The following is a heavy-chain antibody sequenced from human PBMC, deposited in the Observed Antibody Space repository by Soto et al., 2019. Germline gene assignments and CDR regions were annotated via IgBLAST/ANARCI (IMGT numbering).Heavy chain of an antibody. CDR1: GGTFSSYA. CDR3: ARGILRGYSGYDYSYYFDY. CDR2: IIPIFGTA. J-gene: IGHJ4*02. D-gene: IGHD5-12*01. V-gene: IGHV1-69*13. Sequence: ASVKVSCKASGGTFSSYAISWVRQAPGQGLEWMGGIIPIFGTANYAQKFQGRVTITADESTSTAYMELSSLRSEDTAVYYCARGILRGYSGYDYSYYFDYWGQGTLVTVSS.